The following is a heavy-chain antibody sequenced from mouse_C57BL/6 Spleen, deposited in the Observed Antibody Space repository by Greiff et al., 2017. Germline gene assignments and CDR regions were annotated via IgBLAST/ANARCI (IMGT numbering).Heavy chain of an antibody. CDR3: AREGPYYFDY. CDR2: IYPGSGNT. V-gene: IGHV1-84*01. J-gene: IGHJ2*01. Sequence: QVQLQQSGPELVKPGASVKISCKASGYTFTDYYINWVKQRPGQGLEWIGRIYPGSGNTKYNEKFKGKATLTVDTSSSTAYMQLSSLTSEDSAVYFCAREGPYYFDYWGQGTTLTVSS. CDR1: GYTFTDYY.